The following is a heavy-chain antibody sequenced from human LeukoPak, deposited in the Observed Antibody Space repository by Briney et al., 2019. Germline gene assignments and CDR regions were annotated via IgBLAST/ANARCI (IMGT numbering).Heavy chain of an antibody. Sequence: ASVKVSCKAFGYTFTSNYMHWVRQAPGQGPEWMGVISPSGGSTTYAQKFQGRVTLTRDMSTSTDYLELSSLRSEDTAVYYCARDYGDRSRRLYYYYYYMDVWGKGTTVTISS. CDR1: GYTFTSNY. D-gene: IGHD4-17*01. V-gene: IGHV1-46*01. CDR2: ISPSGGST. J-gene: IGHJ6*03. CDR3: ARDYGDRSRRLYYYYYYMDV.